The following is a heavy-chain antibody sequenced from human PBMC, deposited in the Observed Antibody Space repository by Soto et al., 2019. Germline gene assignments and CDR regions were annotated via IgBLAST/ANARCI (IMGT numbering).Heavy chain of an antibody. J-gene: IGHJ5*02. Sequence: PSETLSLTCTVSGGAITAYYWRWIRQPVGEGLQWIGRVYSTGSTNYNPSLRSRVTMSVDTSQNQFFLRLSSVTAADTAVYYWARDEYYDSNNWFDHWGQGRLVTVSS. CDR2: VYSTGST. CDR3: ARDEYYDSNNWFDH. CDR1: GGAITAYY. D-gene: IGHD3-22*01. V-gene: IGHV4-4*07.